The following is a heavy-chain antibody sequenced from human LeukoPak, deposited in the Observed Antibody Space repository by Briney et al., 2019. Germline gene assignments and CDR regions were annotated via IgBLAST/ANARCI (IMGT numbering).Heavy chain of an antibody. CDR3: ARGSGRYYSDCMDV. V-gene: IGHV3-30-3*01. Sequence: GRSLRLSCAASGFTFSSYAMHWVRQAPGKGLEWVAVISYDGSNKYYADSVKGRFIISSDESKNTLYLQMNSLRTEDTAVYFCARGSGRYYSDCMDVWGQGTTVTVSS. D-gene: IGHD6-19*01. CDR2: ISYDGSNK. J-gene: IGHJ6*02. CDR1: GFTFSSYA.